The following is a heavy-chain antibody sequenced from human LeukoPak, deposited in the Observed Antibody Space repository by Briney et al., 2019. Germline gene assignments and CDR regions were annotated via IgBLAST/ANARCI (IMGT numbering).Heavy chain of an antibody. Sequence: GASVKVSCKASGGTFSSYAISWLRQAPGQGLGWMGRIIPIFGTANYAQKFQGRVTITTDESTSTAYMELSSLRSEDTAVYYCARDLVVVLAGYYYYYMDVLGKGTTVTVSS. D-gene: IGHD2-15*01. J-gene: IGHJ6*03. V-gene: IGHV1-69*05. CDR3: ARDLVVVLAGYYYYYMDV. CDR2: IIPIFGTA. CDR1: GGTFSSYA.